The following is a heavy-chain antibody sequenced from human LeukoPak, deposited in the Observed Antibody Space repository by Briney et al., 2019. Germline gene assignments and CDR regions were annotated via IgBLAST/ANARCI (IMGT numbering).Heavy chain of an antibody. CDR2: INPNSGGT. J-gene: IGHJ4*02. Sequence: ASVKVSCKASGYTFTGYYMHWVRQAPGQGLEWMGWINPNSGGTNYAQKFQGRVTMTRNTSISTAYMELSSLRSEDTAVYYCATGYYDILTGYQQDYWGQGTLVTVSS. CDR1: GYTFTGYY. CDR3: ATGYYDILTGYQQDY. D-gene: IGHD3-9*01. V-gene: IGHV1-2*02.